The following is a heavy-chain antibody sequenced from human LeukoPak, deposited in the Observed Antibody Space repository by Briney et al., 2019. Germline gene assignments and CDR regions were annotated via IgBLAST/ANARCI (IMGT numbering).Heavy chain of an antibody. CDR1: GFTFSSYA. CDR2: ISYDGSNK. Sequence: GGSLRLSCAASGFTFSSYAMHWVRQAPGKGLEWVAVISYDGSNKYYADSVKGRFTISRDNSKNTLYLQMNSLRPEDTAVFYCAKGEGYMDVWGKGTTVTVSS. CDR3: AKGEGYMDV. J-gene: IGHJ6*03. V-gene: IGHV3-30-3*01.